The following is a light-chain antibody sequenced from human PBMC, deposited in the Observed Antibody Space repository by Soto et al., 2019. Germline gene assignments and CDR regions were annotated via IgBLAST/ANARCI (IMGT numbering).Light chain of an antibody. V-gene: IGLV4-69*01. CDR1: SGHSSYA. CDR2: LNSDGSH. Sequence: QSVVTQSPSASASLGASVKLTCTLSSGHSSYAIAWHQQQPEKGPRYLMKLNSDGSHSKGDGIPDRFSGSSSGAERYLTISRLQSEDEADYYCQTWGTGFWVFGGGTKVTVL. J-gene: IGLJ3*02. CDR3: QTWGTGFWV.